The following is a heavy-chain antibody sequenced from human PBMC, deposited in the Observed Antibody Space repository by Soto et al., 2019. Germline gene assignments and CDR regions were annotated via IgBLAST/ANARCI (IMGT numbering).Heavy chain of an antibody. J-gene: IGHJ5*01. CDR1: DFLLSTSGAG. V-gene: IGHV2-5*02. CDR2: IYWDDDK. Sequence: QITLKESGPTLVKPTQTLTLTCTFSDFLLSTSGAGVGWIRQPPGKALEWLALIYWDDDKRYSPSLKSRLPITKDTFKNQAVRTRTNLYPADTATYYCAHNTDTSMALDSWGQGTLVTVSS. D-gene: IGHD5-18*01. CDR3: AHNTDTSMALDS.